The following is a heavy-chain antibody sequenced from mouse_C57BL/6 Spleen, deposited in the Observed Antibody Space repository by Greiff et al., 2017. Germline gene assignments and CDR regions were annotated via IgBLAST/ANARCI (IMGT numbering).Heavy chain of an antibody. D-gene: IGHD3-1*01. CDR2: IYPGDGDT. CDR3: ARSGPSIPGAMDY. V-gene: IGHV1-80*01. CDR1: GYAFSSYW. Sequence: VHLVESGAELVKPGASVKISCKASGYAFSSYWMNWVKQRPGKGLEWIGQIYPGDGDTNYNGKFKGKATLTADKSSSTAYMQLSSLTSKDSAVYCCARSGPSIPGAMDYWGQGTSVTVSS. J-gene: IGHJ4*01.